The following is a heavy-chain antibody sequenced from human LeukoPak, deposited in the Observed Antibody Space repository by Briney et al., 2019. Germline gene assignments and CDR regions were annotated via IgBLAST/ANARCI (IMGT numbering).Heavy chain of an antibody. CDR3: AKVNSMTTVVTLFDY. D-gene: IGHD4-23*01. CDR1: GFTFSSYG. J-gene: IGHJ4*02. CDR2: IRYDGSNK. Sequence: PGGSLRLSCAASGFTFSSYGMHWVRQAPGTGLEWVALIRYDGSNKYYADSVKGRFTISRDNSKNTLYLQMKSLRAEDTAVYYCAKVNSMTTVVTLFDYWGQGTLVTVSS. V-gene: IGHV3-30*02.